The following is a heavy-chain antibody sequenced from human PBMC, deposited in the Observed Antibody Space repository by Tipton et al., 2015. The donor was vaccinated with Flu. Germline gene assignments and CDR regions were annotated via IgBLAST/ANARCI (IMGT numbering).Heavy chain of an antibody. CDR1: GGSFSGYY. CDR3: ATLPIHYYDSSGSRRAGVDY. CDR2: INHSGST. J-gene: IGHJ4*02. V-gene: IGHV4-34*01. Sequence: TLSLTCAVYGGSFSGYYWSWIRQPPGKGLEWIGEINHSGSTNYNPSLKSRVTISVDTSKNQFSLKLSSVTAADTAVYYCATLPIHYYDSSGSRRAGVDYWGQGTLVTVSS. D-gene: IGHD3-22*01.